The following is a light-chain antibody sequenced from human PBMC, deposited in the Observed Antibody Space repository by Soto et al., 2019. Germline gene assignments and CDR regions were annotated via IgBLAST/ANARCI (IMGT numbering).Light chain of an antibody. CDR1: QSVLYSSNNKNY. CDR3: QQYYSTPYT. J-gene: IGKJ2*01. CDR2: WAS. V-gene: IGKV4-1*01. Sequence: DIVMTQSPDSLAVSLGERATINCKSSQSVLYSSNNKNYLAWYQQKPGQPPKLLIYWASTRESGVPDRFSGSGSGTDFTLTLRSLHAEDVAVYYCQQYYSTPYTFGQGTKLEIK.